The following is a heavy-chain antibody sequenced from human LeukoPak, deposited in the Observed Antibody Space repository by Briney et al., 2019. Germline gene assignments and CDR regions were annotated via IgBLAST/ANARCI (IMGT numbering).Heavy chain of an antibody. D-gene: IGHD2-2*01. Sequence: SGESLKISCKGSGYSFTSYWIGWVRQMPGKGLEWMGIIYPGDSDTRYSPSFQGQVTISADKSISTAYLQWSSLKASDTAMYYCARQQLIGYCSSTSCRPPWSYYGMDVWGQGTTVTVSS. CDR1: GYSFTSYW. CDR3: ARQQLIGYCSSTSCRPPWSYYGMDV. CDR2: IYPGDSDT. J-gene: IGHJ6*02. V-gene: IGHV5-51*01.